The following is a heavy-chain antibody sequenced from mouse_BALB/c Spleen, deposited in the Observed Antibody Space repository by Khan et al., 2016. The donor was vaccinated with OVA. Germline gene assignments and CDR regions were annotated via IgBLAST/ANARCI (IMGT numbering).Heavy chain of an antibody. V-gene: IGHV9-1*02. CDR1: GYTFRNYG. D-gene: IGHD1-1*01. Sequence: QIQLVQSGPELKKPGETVKISCEASGYTFRNYGMNWVKQAPGKGLKWMGWINTNTGEPTYADDFKGRFAFSLETSASTALLQINNLKNEDMATYFCARRDYGGSPDYWGQGTTLTVSS. CDR3: ARRDYGGSPDY. J-gene: IGHJ2*01. CDR2: INTNTGEP.